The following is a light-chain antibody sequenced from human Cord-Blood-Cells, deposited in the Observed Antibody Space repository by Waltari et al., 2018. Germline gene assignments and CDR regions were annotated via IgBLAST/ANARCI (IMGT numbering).Light chain of an antibody. Sequence: FMLTQPHSVSESPGKTVTISRTRSSVRFANNSVHRYQQPPGSAPTTVIYEDNQRPSGVPDRFSGSIDSSSNSASLTISGLKTEDEADYYCQSYDSSNYVFGTGTKVTVL. CDR3: QSYDSSNYV. CDR2: EDN. V-gene: IGLV6-57*03. CDR1: SVRFANNS. J-gene: IGLJ1*01.